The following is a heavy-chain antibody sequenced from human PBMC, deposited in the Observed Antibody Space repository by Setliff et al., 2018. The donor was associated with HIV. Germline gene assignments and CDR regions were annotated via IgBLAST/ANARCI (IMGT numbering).Heavy chain of an antibody. CDR1: GGSMSTYY. CDR3: ARQHSESRDFDY. J-gene: IGHJ4*02. CDR2: IYTSGST. Sequence: KTSETLSLTCTVSGGSMSTYYWSWIRQPPGKGLEWIGYIYTSGSTNYNPSLRSRVTILVDTSKNHFSLKLSSVTAADTAVYYCARQHSESRDFDYWGQGTLVTVSS. V-gene: IGHV4-59*08. D-gene: IGHD3-22*01.